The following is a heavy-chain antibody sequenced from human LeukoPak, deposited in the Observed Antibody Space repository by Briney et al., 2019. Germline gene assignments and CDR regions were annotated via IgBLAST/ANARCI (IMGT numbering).Heavy chain of an antibody. Sequence: SVKVSCKASGGTFSSYAISWVRQAPGQGLEWMGGIIPIFGSTNYAQKFQGRVTITADKSTSTAYMELSSLRSEDTAVYYCAKVGDSSGYYWSYFDYWGQGTLVTVSS. CDR1: GGTFSSYA. CDR3: AKVGDSSGYYWSYFDY. D-gene: IGHD3-22*01. J-gene: IGHJ4*02. V-gene: IGHV1-69*06. CDR2: IIPIFGST.